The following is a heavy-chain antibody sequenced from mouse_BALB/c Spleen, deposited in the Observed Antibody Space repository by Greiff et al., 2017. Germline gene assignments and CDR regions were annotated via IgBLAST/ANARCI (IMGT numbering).Heavy chain of an antibody. J-gene: IGHJ3*01. V-gene: IGHV1-15*01. CDR3: TRSGAYDGYYWFAY. CDR2: IDPETGGT. D-gene: IGHD2-3*01. Sequence: QVQLKESGAELVRPGASVTLSCKASGYTFTDYEMHWVKQTPVHGLEWIGAIDPETGGTAYNQKFKGKATLTADKSSSTAYMELRSLTSEDSAVYYCTRSGAYDGYYWFAYWGQGTLVTVSA. CDR1: GYTFTDYE.